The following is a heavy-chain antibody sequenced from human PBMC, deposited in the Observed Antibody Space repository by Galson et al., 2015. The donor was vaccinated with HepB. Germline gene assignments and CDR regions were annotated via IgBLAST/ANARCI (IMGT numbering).Heavy chain of an antibody. J-gene: IGHJ4*03. CDR1: GYTFATYC. CDR2: IDPSSGHI. V-gene: IGHV1-46*01. Sequence: SVKVSCKASGYTFATYCIHWVRQAPGQGLEWMGRIDPSSGHIHYPQKFQDRVTVTRDTSTSTVYMDLSSLASEDTAVYYCARELGGTCYFDHWGQGTLVTVSS. CDR3: ARELGGTCYFDH. D-gene: IGHD1-7*01.